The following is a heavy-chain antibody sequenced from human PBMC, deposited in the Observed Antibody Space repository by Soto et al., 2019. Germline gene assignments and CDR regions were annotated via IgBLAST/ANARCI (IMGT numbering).Heavy chain of an antibody. CDR1: GYSFTTYW. Sequence: PGESLKISCQASGYSFTTYWIAWVRQTPGRGLEWMGIIYPGDSEIKYSPSFDGQVTFSVDKSTSTAYLQWIGLKTSDTGMYFCARSQAGTSLAQFDFWGQGSLVTVSS. D-gene: IGHD1-7*01. CDR2: IYPGDSEI. V-gene: IGHV5-51*01. CDR3: ARSQAGTSLAQFDF. J-gene: IGHJ4*02.